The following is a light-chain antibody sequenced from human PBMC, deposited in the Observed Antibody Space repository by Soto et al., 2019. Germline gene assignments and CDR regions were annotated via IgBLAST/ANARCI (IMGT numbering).Light chain of an antibody. V-gene: IGKV3-15*01. J-gene: IGKJ3*01. Sequence: DIVLTQSPATLSVSLGERVSLSCRASQIISSNLAWYQQKPGQIPRLLIYGASARAAGIPARFSGSGSGTDFTLTIRTLQSEDFPVFYCKKYNNGPKLPFGPGPKWMS. CDR2: GAS. CDR1: QIISSN. CDR3: KKYNNGPKLP.